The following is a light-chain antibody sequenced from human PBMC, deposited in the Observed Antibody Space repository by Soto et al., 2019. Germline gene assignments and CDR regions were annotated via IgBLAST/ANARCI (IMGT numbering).Light chain of an antibody. Sequence: EIVLTQSPGTLSLSPGERATLSCRASQSVSSNYLAWYQQKPGQAPRLLIYGASSRATGIPDRFSGSGSGTDVTITISRLEPEDFAVYYCQQYGGSPRVTFGGGTKVEIK. CDR2: GAS. J-gene: IGKJ4*01. CDR1: QSVSSNY. CDR3: QQYGGSPRVT. V-gene: IGKV3-20*01.